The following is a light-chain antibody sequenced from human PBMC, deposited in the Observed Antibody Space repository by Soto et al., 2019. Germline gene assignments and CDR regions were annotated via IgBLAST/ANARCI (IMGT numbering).Light chain of an antibody. CDR3: QKYNSAPPALT. CDR1: QGISNY. Sequence: DIQMTQSPSSLSASVGDRVTITCRARQGISNYLAWYQQKPGKVPKLLIYDASTLQSGVPSRFSGSGSGTDFTLTSSSLQPEDVATYYCQKYNSAPPALTFGGGTKVEIK. J-gene: IGKJ4*01. CDR2: DAS. V-gene: IGKV1-27*01.